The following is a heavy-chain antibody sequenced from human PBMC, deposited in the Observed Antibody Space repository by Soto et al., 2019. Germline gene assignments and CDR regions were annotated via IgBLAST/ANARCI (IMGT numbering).Heavy chain of an antibody. J-gene: IGHJ6*02. CDR2: IWYDGSNK. CDR3: ARSIARSWNYYYGMDV. V-gene: IGHV3-33*01. Sequence: GGSLRLSCAASGFTFSSYGMHWVRQAPGKGLEWVAVIWYDGSNKYYADSVKGRFTISRDNSKNTLYLQMNSLGAEDTAVYYCARSIARSWNYYYGMDVWGQGTTVTVSS. D-gene: IGHD6-6*01. CDR1: GFTFSSYG.